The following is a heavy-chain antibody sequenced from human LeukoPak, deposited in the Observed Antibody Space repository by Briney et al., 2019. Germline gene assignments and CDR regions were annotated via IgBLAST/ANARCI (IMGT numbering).Heavy chain of an antibody. Sequence: SETLPLTCTVSGGSISSYYWSWIRQPPGKGLEWIGYIYYSGSTNYNPSLKSRVTISVDTSKNQFSLKLSSVTAADTAVYYCARCRDKWEVYYYYYMDVWGKGTTVTVSS. CDR1: GGSISSYY. J-gene: IGHJ6*03. CDR2: IYYSGST. CDR3: ARCRDKWEVYYYYYMDV. V-gene: IGHV4-59*08. D-gene: IGHD1-26*01.